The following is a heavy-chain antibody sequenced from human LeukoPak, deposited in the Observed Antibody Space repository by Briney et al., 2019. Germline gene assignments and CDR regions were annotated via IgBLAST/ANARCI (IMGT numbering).Heavy chain of an antibody. J-gene: IGHJ4*02. CDR2: ICYDGSNK. V-gene: IGHV3-33*01. CDR1: GFTFSSYG. D-gene: IGHD6-13*01. Sequence: PGGSLRLSCAASGFTFSSYGMHWVRQAPGKGLEGVARICYDGSNKYYADSVRGRYTISRDNSKNTLYLQMYSLRAEDTAVYYCAIDAFIAAAGFDYWGQGTLVTVSS. CDR3: AIDAFIAAAGFDY.